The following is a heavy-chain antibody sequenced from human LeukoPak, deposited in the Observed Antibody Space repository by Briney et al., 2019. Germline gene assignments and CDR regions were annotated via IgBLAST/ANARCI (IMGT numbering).Heavy chain of an antibody. Sequence: ASVKVSCKASGYTFTGYYMHWVRQAPGQGLEWMGRIIPIFGTANYAQKFQGRVTITTDESTSTAYMELSSLRSEDTAVYYCASDSYGALDYWGQGTLVTVSS. J-gene: IGHJ4*02. V-gene: IGHV1-69*05. CDR3: ASDSYGALDY. CDR1: GYTFTGYY. CDR2: IIPIFGTA. D-gene: IGHD4-17*01.